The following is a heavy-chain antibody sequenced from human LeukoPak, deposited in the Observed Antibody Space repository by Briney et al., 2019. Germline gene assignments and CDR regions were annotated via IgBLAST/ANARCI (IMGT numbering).Heavy chain of an antibody. V-gene: IGHV5-51*01. CDR3: ARHSSGLSDAFDI. J-gene: IGHJ3*02. CDR2: IYPGDSDT. D-gene: IGHD3-22*01. Sequence: GESLKISCKASGYTFTNYWIGWVRQMPGKGLEWMGIIYPGDSDTRYSPSFQGQVTISADKSISTACLQWSSLKASDTAMYYCARHSSGLSDAFDIWGQGTMVTVSS. CDR1: GYTFTNYW.